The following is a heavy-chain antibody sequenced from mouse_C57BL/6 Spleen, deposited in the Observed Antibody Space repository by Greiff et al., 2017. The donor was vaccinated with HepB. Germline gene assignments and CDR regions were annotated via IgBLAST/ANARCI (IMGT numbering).Heavy chain of an antibody. CDR3: MVDYDEAWFAY. J-gene: IGHJ3*01. CDR2: ISSGSSTI. V-gene: IGHV5-17*01. D-gene: IGHD2-4*01. Sequence: EVQRVESGGGLVKPGGSLKLSCAASGFTFSDYGMHWVRQAPEKGLEWVAYISSGSSTIYYADTVKGRFTISRDNAKNTLFLQMTSLRSEDTAMYYCMVDYDEAWFAYWGQGTLVTVSA. CDR1: GFTFSDYG.